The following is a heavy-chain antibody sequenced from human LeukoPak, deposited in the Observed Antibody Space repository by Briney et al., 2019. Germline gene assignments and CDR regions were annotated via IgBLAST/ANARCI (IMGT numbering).Heavy chain of an antibody. D-gene: IGHD2-15*01. CDR3: ARDRAAGY. CDR2: INEDGSEK. Sequence: PGGSLRLSCAASGFTFSSHWMTWVRQAPGKGLEWVANINEDGSEKYYVDSVKGRFTISKDNAKNSMFMQMNSLRAEDTAVYYCARDRAAGYWGQGTLVSVSS. CDR1: GFTFSSHW. J-gene: IGHJ4*02. V-gene: IGHV3-7*01.